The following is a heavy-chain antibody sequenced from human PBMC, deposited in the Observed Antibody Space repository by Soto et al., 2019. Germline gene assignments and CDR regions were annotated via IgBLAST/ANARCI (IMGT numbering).Heavy chain of an antibody. V-gene: IGHV4-39*01. CDR3: ARQCITMVRGVIINQREFDY. CDR2: IYYSGST. D-gene: IGHD3-10*01. J-gene: IGHJ4*02. CDR1: GGSISSSSYY. Sequence: QLQLQESGPGLVKPSETLSLTCTVSGGSISSSSYYRGWIRQPPGKGLEWIGSIYYSGSTYYNPSLKSRVTISVDTSKNQFSLKLSSVTAADTAVYYCARQCITMVRGVIINQREFDYWGQGTLVTVSS.